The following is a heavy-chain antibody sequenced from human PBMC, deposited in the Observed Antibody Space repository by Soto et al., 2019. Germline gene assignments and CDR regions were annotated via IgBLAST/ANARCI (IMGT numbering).Heavy chain of an antibody. V-gene: IGHV1-69*13. D-gene: IGHD5-18*01. CDR3: ARFSGYSYGYVGYYGMDV. CDR2: IIPIFGTA. CDR1: GGTFSSYA. J-gene: IGHJ6*02. Sequence: SVKVSCKASGGTFSSYAISWVRQAPGQGLEWMGGIIPIFGTANYAQKFQGRVTITADESTSTAYMELSSLRSEDTAVYYCARFSGYSYGYVGYYGMDVWGQGTTVTVSS.